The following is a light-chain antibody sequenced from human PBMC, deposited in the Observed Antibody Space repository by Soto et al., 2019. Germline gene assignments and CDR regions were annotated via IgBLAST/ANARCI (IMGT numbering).Light chain of an antibody. Sequence: QSALTQPPSASGSPGQSVTLSCTGTSSDVGGYNYVSWYQQHPGKAPKLIIYEVTKRPSGVPDRFSGSKSGNTASLTVSGLQAEDEADYYGSSYVGSNNYVFGTGTKVTVL. CDR2: EVT. CDR3: SSYVGSNNYV. V-gene: IGLV2-8*01. J-gene: IGLJ1*01. CDR1: SSDVGGYNY.